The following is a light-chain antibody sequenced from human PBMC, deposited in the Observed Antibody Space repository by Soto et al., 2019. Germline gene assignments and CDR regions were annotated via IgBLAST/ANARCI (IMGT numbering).Light chain of an antibody. CDR1: SSDVGGYNF. CDR2: DVS. J-gene: IGLJ3*02. CDR3: SSYTLRNTLVL. V-gene: IGLV2-14*03. Sequence: QSALTQPASVSGSPGQSITISCTGTSSDVGGYNFVSWYQQHPGKSPRLIIYDVSSRPSGVSHRFSGSKSGNTASLTISGLQSEYEADSYCSSYTLRNTLVLFGGGTKLTVL.